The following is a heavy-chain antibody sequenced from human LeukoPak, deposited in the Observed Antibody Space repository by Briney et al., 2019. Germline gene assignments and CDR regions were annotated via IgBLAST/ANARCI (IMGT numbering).Heavy chain of an antibody. CDR3: ARDLMGYYFDY. CDR2: IKRDGSEK. CDR1: GFTFSSYW. V-gene: IGHV3-7*01. Sequence: GGSLRLSCAASGFTFSSYWMSWVRQAPGKGLEWVANIKRDGSEKCYVDSVKGRFTISRDNAKNSLYLQMNSLRAEDTAVYYCARDLMGYYFDYWGQGTLVTVSS. J-gene: IGHJ4*02. D-gene: IGHD2-8*01.